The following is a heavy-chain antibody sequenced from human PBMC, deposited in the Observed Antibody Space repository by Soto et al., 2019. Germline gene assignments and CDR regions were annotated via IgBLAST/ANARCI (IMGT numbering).Heavy chain of an antibody. D-gene: IGHD1-1*01. Sequence: QVQLVQSGAEMKEPGSSVKVSCKTSGGTFSSSAISWLRQAPGQGLEWMGGIIPLFRTPAYAQKFQGRVTIAADESTSTAYVELSSLRSEDTAVYYCARDNDRRQLGGNYYDILDFWGQGTTITVSS. CDR3: ARDNDRRQLGGNYYDILDF. CDR2: IIPLFRTP. V-gene: IGHV1-69*12. J-gene: IGHJ6*02. CDR1: GGTFSSSA.